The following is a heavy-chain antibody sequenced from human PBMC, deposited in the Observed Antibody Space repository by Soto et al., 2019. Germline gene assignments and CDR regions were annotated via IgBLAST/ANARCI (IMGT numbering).Heavy chain of an antibody. CDR2: MHYSGST. D-gene: IGHD3-22*01. J-gene: IGHJ2*01. CDR1: GGSISGYY. CDR3: ARGGRASYHRSCYYLFDL. Sequence: QVQLQQSGPGLVKPSATLSLSCNVSGGSISGYYWNWIRQPPGKGLEWIGYMHYSGSTNYYPSLRSRLTISVDTSKNHISLKLTSVTAADTAVYYCARGGRASYHRSCYYLFDLWGRGTLVTVSS. V-gene: IGHV4-59*01.